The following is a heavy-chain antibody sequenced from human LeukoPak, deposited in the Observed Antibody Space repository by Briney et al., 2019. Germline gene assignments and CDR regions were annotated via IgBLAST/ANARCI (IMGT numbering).Heavy chain of an antibody. D-gene: IGHD6-19*01. J-gene: IGHJ6*02. CDR3: ARDFRGVAGDYYYYGMDV. V-gene: IGHV4-31*03. CDR2: IYYSGST. CDR1: GGSISSGGYY. Sequence: SETLSLTCTVSGGSISSGGYYWSWIRQHPGKGLEWIGYIYYSGSTYYNPSLKSRVTISVDTSKNQFSLKLSSVTAADTAVYYCARDFRGVAGDYYYYGMDVWGQGTTVTVSS.